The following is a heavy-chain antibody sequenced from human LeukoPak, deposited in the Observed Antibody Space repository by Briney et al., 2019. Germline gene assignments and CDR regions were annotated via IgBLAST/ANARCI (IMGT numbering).Heavy chain of an antibody. J-gene: IGHJ4*02. CDR1: GGSFSGYY. V-gene: IGHV4-34*01. Sequence: PSETLSLTCAVYGGSFSGYYWSWIRQPPGKGLEWIGEINHGGSTNYNPSLKSRVTISVDTSKNQFSLTLSSATAADTAVYYCARDDPYYFDYWGQGTLVTVSS. CDR3: ARDDPYYFDY. D-gene: IGHD1-1*01. CDR2: INHGGST.